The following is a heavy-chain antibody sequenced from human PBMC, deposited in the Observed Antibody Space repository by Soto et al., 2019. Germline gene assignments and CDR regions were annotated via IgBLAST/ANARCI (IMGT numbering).Heavy chain of an antibody. J-gene: IGHJ4*02. CDR1: GFIVSFYA. CDR2: ISYDGSNK. D-gene: IGHD3-22*01. CDR3: AKDHYYDSSGYIDY. Sequence: GGSLRLSCAASGFIVSFYAMSWVRQSPGKGLEWVAVISYDGSNKYYADSVKGRFTISRDNSKNTLYLQMNSLRAEDTAVYYCAKDHYYDSSGYIDYWGQGTLVTVS. V-gene: IGHV3-30*18.